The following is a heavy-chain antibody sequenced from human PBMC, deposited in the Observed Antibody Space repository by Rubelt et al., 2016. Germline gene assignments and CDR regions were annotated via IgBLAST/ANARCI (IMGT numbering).Heavy chain of an antibody. V-gene: IGHV1-18*01. J-gene: IGHJ3*02. D-gene: IGHD2-15*01. Sequence: QVQLVQSGAEVKKPGASVKVSCKASGYTFTSYGISWVRQAPGQGLEWMGWISAYNGNTNYAQKLQGRVTMTTDTSTSTAYMELRSLGSDDTAVYYCARDGIGGYCSGGSCWGGAFDIWGQGTMVTVSS. CDR1: GYTFTSYG. CDR3: ARDGIGGYCSGGSCWGGAFDI. CDR2: ISAYNGNT.